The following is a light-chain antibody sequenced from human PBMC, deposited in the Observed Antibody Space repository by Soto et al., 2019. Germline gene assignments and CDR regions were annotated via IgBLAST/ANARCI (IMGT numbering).Light chain of an antibody. CDR3: QKYNSAPLT. CDR1: QGMAPY. J-gene: IGKJ4*01. CDR2: AAS. Sequence: DVQMTQSPSSLSASVGDRVTITCRASQGMAPYLAWFQQKPGKVLKLMIYAASTLQSGVPSRFSGSGSATDFTLTISSLQPEDVATYYCQKYNSAPLTFGGGTKVEIK. V-gene: IGKV1-27*01.